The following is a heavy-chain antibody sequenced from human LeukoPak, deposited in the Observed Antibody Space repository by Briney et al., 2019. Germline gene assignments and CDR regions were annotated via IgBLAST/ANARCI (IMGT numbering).Heavy chain of an antibody. D-gene: IGHD1-26*01. CDR1: GGSISSGGYY. CDR3: ARGDVGAFDI. Sequence: SQTLSLTCTVSGGSISSGGYYWSWIRQPAGKGLEWIGRIYTSGSTNYSPSLKSRVTISVDTSKNQFSLKLSSVTAADTAVYYCARGDVGAFDIWGQGTMVTVSS. J-gene: IGHJ3*02. V-gene: IGHV4-61*02. CDR2: IYTSGST.